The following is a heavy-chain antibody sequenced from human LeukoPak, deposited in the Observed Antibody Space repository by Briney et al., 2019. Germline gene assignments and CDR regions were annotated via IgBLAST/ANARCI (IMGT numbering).Heavy chain of an antibody. CDR1: GFTFSYAW. V-gene: IGHV3-15*01. CDR2: IKSKNNGGTL. Sequence: TGGSLRLSCAASGFTFSYAWMSWVRQAPGKGLEWVGRIKSKNNGGTLDLAAPVKDRFDISRDDSETTLYLQMDGLKTEDTAVYFCAADSPVNMAHSFDYWGQGVLVTVS. CDR3: AADSPVNMAHSFDY. J-gene: IGHJ4*02. D-gene: IGHD5-24*01.